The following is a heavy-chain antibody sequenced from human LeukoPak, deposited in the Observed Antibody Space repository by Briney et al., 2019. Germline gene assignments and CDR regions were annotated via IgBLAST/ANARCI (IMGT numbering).Heavy chain of an antibody. CDR2: IKEDGSKK. J-gene: IGHJ4*02. Sequence: GGSLRLSCAASGFTFSSYWMTWVRQAPGKGLEWVANIKEDGSKKNYVDSVKGRFTISRDNAKNSLYLQMNSLRAEDTAVYYCATPLDYYDSSGYHQGGDWGQGTLVTVSS. D-gene: IGHD3-22*01. V-gene: IGHV3-7*03. CDR1: GFTFSSYW. CDR3: ATPLDYYDSSGYHQGGD.